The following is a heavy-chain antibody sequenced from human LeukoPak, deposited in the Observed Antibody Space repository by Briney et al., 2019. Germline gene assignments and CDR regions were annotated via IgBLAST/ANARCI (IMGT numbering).Heavy chain of an antibody. D-gene: IGHD1-26*01. CDR3: ARHLYPVGAMSAFDY. CDR2: VYYSGAT. CDR1: GGSITSGDYY. Sequence: SETLSLTCTVSGGSITSGDYYWGWIRQPPGKGLEWIGTVYYSGATYYNPSLKSRVTISVDTSKVQFSLRLSSVTAADTAVYYCARHLYPVGAMSAFDYWGQGTLVTVSS. V-gene: IGHV4-39*01. J-gene: IGHJ4*02.